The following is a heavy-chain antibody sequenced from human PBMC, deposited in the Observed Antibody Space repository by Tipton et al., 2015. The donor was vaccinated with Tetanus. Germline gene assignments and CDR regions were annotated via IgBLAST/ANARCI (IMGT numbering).Heavy chain of an antibody. Sequence: QLVQSGGGLIQPGGSLRLSCAASGFTVGSNYMSWVRQAPGKGLEWVSVIYSDGSTYYADSVKGRFTISRDNSKNTLYLQMNSLRAEDTAVYYCAKDPGCSNGVCYILDWGQGTLVTVSS. CDR1: GFTVGSNY. D-gene: IGHD2-8*01. CDR2: IYSDGST. J-gene: IGHJ4*02. CDR3: AKDPGCSNGVCYILD. V-gene: IGHV3-53*01.